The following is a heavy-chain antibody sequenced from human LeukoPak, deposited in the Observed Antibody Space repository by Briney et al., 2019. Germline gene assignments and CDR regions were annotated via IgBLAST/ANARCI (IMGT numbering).Heavy chain of an antibody. V-gene: IGHV3-23*01. Sequence: PGGSLRLSCAASGFTFGSYAMTWVRQAPGKGLDWVSVIGASGADTYYADSVRGRFTASRDNAKNTLYLHMSSLRAEDTAVYFCARRPRDSSGYYLGAFHDWGQGTTVTVSS. D-gene: IGHD3-22*01. CDR1: GFTFGSYA. CDR2: IGASGADT. J-gene: IGHJ3*01. CDR3: ARRPRDSSGYYLGAFHD.